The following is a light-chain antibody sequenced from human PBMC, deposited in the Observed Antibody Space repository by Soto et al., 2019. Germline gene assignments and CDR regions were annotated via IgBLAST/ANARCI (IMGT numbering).Light chain of an antibody. J-gene: IGKJ2*01. Sequence: QMTQSPSSLSASVGDRVTITCRASQSIITYLNWYQQKPGKAPKLLIYASSSLQSGVPSRFSGSGSGTDFTLTISSLQPEDFATYYCQQSYSTPYTFGQGTKLEIK. CDR2: ASS. CDR1: QSIITY. CDR3: QQSYSTPYT. V-gene: IGKV1-39*01.